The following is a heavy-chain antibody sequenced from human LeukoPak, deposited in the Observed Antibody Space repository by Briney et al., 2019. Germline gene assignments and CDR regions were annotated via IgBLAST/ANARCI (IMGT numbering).Heavy chain of an antibody. D-gene: IGHD5-24*01. CDR1: GYSFSTYW. CDR2: IYPSDSDT. Sequence: PGESLKISCKGSGYSFSTYWIAWVRQMPGKGLEWMGIIYPSDSDTRYSPSFQGQVTISADKSISTAYLQWSSLKASDTAMYYCGRYLGGTATTRYFDYWGQGTLVTVSS. J-gene: IGHJ4*02. V-gene: IGHV5-51*01. CDR3: GRYLGGTATTRYFDY.